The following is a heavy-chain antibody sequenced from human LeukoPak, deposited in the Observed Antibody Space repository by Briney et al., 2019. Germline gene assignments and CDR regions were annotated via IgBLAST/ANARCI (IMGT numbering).Heavy chain of an antibody. CDR3: ARDETDIVATSSSDY. Sequence: GSLRLSCAASGFTFSSYSMNWVRQDPGKGLEWVSYISSSSSTIYYADSVKGRFTISRDNAKNSLYLQMNSLRAEDTAVYYCARDETDIVATSSSDYWGQGTLVTVSS. CDR1: GFTFSSYS. V-gene: IGHV3-48*01. J-gene: IGHJ4*02. D-gene: IGHD5-12*01. CDR2: ISSSSSTI.